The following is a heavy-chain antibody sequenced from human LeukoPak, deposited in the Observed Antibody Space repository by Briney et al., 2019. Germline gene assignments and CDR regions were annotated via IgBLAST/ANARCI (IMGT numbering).Heavy chain of an antibody. CDR3: ARGGNYDILTGYIFDY. V-gene: IGHV3-7*03. CDR2: IKHDGGDK. Sequence: GGSLRLSCAASGFTFSSYAMHWVRQAPGKGLEWVANIKHDGGDKHYVDSVKGRFTIARYSAKNSLNLQMHSLRAEDTAVYYCARGGNYDILTGYIFDYWGQGTLVTVSS. CDR1: GFTFSSYA. D-gene: IGHD3-9*01. J-gene: IGHJ4*02.